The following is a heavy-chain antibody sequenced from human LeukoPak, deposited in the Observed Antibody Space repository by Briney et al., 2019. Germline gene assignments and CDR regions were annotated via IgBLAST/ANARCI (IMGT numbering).Heavy chain of an antibody. CDR1: GFSFSLYA. Sequence: GGSLTLSCAAPGFSFSLYAMNWVRQAPGKGLEWVSTIIETGASPYYADSVRGRFTVSRDSSKNMFYLQMNSLRAEDTAIYYCARRGAGSGGLDYWGQGTLVTVSS. D-gene: IGHD6-19*01. J-gene: IGHJ4*02. CDR3: ARRGAGSGGLDY. CDR2: IIETGASP. V-gene: IGHV3-23*01.